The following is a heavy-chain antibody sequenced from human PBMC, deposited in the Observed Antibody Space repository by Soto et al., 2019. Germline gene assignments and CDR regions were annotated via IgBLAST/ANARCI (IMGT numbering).Heavy chain of an antibody. J-gene: IGHJ6*02. CDR3: ARDGVGGGAAGNSSYHYGMDV. CDR1: GYGFTYCG. CDR2: ISTDNGNT. Sequence: SVKVCCEACGYGFTYCGISWVRQAPGQGLEWMGWISTDNGNTNSARKLQGRVTMTTDTSTSTAYMELRSLRSDDTAMYYCARDGVGGGAAGNSSYHYGMDVWGQGTTVTVPS. D-gene: IGHD6-13*01. V-gene: IGHV1-18*01.